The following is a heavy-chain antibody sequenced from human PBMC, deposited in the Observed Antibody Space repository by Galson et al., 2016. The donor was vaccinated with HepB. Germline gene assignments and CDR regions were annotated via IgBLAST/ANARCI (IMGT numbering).Heavy chain of an antibody. D-gene: IGHD6-19*01. J-gene: IGHJ6*03. V-gene: IGHV4-39*01. CDR3: ATGIVVAGKYYYHYMDV. Sequence: SETLSLTCIVSGGSISSEYYWGWIRQPPGRGLEWSGRIYSNEDTFYNPSPKSRVTISVDTPKNQFSPRLDSVTAADTGLYYCATGIVVAGKYYYHYMDVWGKGTTVTVSS. CDR2: IYSNEDT. CDR1: GGSISSEYY.